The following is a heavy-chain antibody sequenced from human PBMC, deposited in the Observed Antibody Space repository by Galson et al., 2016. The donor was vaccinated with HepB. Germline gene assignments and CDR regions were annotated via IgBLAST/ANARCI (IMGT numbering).Heavy chain of an antibody. D-gene: IGHD2-15*01. J-gene: IGHJ4*02. CDR1: GFTFSDYY. CDR3: ARAAYCSGGACYHAFDH. V-gene: IGHV3-72*01. Sequence: SLRLSCAASGFTFSDYYMNWVRQTPGKGLEWVGRTRNKANGYTREYAASVKGRLSISRDDSKNSLYLQMNSLRSEDTAMYYCARAAYCSGGACYHAFDHWGQGTLVTVSS. CDR2: TRNKANGYTR.